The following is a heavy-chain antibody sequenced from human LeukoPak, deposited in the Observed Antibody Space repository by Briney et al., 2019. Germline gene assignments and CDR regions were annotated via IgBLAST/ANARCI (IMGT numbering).Heavy chain of an antibody. CDR2: IWYDGSNK. CDR3: AREDGDYPYYFDY. Sequence: GGPLRLSCAASGFTFSSYGMHWVRQAPGKGLEWVAVIWYDGSNKYYADSVKGRFTISRDNSKNTLYLQMNSLRAEDTAVYYCAREDGDYPYYFDYWGQGTLVTVSS. V-gene: IGHV3-33*01. D-gene: IGHD4-17*01. CDR1: GFTFSSYG. J-gene: IGHJ4*02.